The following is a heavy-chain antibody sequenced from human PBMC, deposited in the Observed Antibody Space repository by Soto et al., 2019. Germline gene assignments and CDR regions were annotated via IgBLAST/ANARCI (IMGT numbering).Heavy chain of an antibody. CDR2: ITDSSDTV. Sequence: GSLRLSCVASGFSFSNYNMNWVRQAPGKGLEWVSYITDSSDTVHYADSVRGRFTISRDNAESSLYLQMNSLRDEDTAVYFCARDFGHGYYLDYWGRGTLVTVSS. CDR3: ARDFGHGYYLDY. J-gene: IGHJ4*02. V-gene: IGHV3-48*02. D-gene: IGHD3-3*01. CDR1: GFSFSNYN.